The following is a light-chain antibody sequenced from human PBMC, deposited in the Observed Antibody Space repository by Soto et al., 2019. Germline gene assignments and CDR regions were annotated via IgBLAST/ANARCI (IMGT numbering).Light chain of an antibody. CDR3: MQALQTPLT. CDR1: QSLLNSNGNNN. Sequence: DIVMTQSPLSLPVIPGEPASISCWSSQSLLNSNGNNNLNWYLQKPGQSPQVLIYLGSNRASGVPDRFSGSGSGTDFTLRISRVEAEDVVVYYCMQALQTPLTFGQGTRLEIK. CDR2: LGS. J-gene: IGKJ5*01. V-gene: IGKV2-28*01.